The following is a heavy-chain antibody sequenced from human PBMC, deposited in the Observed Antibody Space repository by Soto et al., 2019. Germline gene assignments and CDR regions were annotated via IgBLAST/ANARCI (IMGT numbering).Heavy chain of an antibody. CDR2: IYYSGST. CDR1: GDSISSSSYY. CDR3: ARQGFFVQQLVLGNYYYYMDV. D-gene: IGHD6-6*01. V-gene: IGHV4-39*01. J-gene: IGHJ6*03. Sequence: QLQLQESGPGLVKPSETLCITYTVSGDSISSSSYYWGWIRQPPGKGLEWIGSIYYSGSTYYNPSLKSRVTISVDTSKNQFSLKLSSVTAADTAVYYCARQGFFVQQLVLGNYYYYMDVWGKGTTVTVSS.